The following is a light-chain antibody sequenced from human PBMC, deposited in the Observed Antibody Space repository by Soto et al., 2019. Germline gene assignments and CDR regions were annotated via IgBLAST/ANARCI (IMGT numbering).Light chain of an antibody. CDR3: QQYNSYSPWT. CDR2: GAS. CDR1: QSVSSSY. J-gene: IGKJ1*01. Sequence: IVLPQSPGTLSLSPGEMSTLSCLSIQSVSSSYLAWYQQKPGQAPRLLIYGASSRATGIPDRFSGSGSGTDFTLTIRRLEPEDFATYYCQQYNSYSPWTCGKGNTGAIK. V-gene: IGKV3-20*01.